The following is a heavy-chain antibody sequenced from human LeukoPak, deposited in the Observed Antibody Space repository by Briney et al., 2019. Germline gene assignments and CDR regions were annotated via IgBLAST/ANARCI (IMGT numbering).Heavy chain of an antibody. V-gene: IGHV3-23*01. CDR3: AKALGGSGSNFDY. CDR1: GFTFSSYA. J-gene: IGHJ4*02. CDR2: ISGSGGST. D-gene: IGHD3-10*01. Sequence: GGSLRLSCAASGFTFSSYAMNWVRQAPGKGLEWVPTISGSGGSTYYADSVKGRFTISRDNSMNTLYLQMNSLRAEDTAVYYCAKALGGSGSNFDYWGQGTLVTVSS.